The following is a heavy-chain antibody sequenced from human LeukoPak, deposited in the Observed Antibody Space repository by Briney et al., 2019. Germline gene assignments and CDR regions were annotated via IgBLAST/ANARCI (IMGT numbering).Heavy chain of an antibody. CDR2: IRSSDNTI. D-gene: IGHD2-15*01. Sequence: GGSLRLSCTASGFTFSSYEMNWVRQAPGKGLERVSYIRSSDNTIHYENSVQGRFTISRDNAKNSLYLQMNRLRAEDTAVYYCARGGYCSGGTCYEFNAFDIWGQGTMVTVSS. CDR3: ARGGYCSGGTCYEFNAFDI. CDR1: GFTFSSYE. V-gene: IGHV3-48*03. J-gene: IGHJ3*02.